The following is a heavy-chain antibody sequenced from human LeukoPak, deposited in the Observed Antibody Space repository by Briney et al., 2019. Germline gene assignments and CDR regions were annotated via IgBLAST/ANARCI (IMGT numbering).Heavy chain of an antibody. V-gene: IGHV1-46*01. CDR1: GGTFSSYA. CDR3: ARDGGSWSFDY. D-gene: IGHD6-13*01. J-gene: IGHJ4*02. Sequence: GASVTVSCKASGGTFSSYAISWVRQAPGQGLEWMGIISPSGGSTSYAQKFQGRVTMTRDTSTSTVYMELSSLRSEDTAVYYCARDGGSWSFDYWGQGTLVTVSS. CDR2: ISPSGGST.